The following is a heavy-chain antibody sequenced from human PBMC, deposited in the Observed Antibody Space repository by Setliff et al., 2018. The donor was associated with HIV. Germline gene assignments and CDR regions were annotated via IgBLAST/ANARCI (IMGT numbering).Heavy chain of an antibody. CDR1: GGSISSGTYY. J-gene: IGHJ2*01. CDR3: ARGAEYPNWYFDL. Sequence: PSETLSLTCSVSGGSISSGTYYWGWIRQPPGKGLEWIGSMSHSGSTLYNPSLTSRVTMSVDTSKNQFSLNLNSLTAADTAIYYCARGAEYPNWYFDLWGRGTLVTVSS. V-gene: IGHV4-39*01. CDR2: MSHSGST.